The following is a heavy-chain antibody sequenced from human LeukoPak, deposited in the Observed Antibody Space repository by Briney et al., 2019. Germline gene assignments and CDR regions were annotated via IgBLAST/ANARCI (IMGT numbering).Heavy chain of an antibody. Sequence: GGSLRLSCAASGFPFNAYWMTWVRQAPGKGLEWVANIRQDGDTKYYVDSVKGRFTISRDNAMNSLYLQMNSLRAEDTAIYYCARSLSYGTTWYGRSDFWGQGTLVTVSS. J-gene: IGHJ4*02. V-gene: IGHV3-7*03. CDR1: GFPFNAYW. CDR3: ARSLSYGTTWYGRSDF. D-gene: IGHD6-13*01. CDR2: IRQDGDTK.